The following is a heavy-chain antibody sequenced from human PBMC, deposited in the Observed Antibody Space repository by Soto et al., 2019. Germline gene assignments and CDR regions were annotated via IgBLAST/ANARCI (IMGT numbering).Heavy chain of an antibody. V-gene: IGHV1-46*03. CDR1: GYTFTSYY. D-gene: IGHD3-16*02. CDR3: AISGYNFWGGYPDYFSYMDF. Sequence: ASVKVSCKASGYTFTSYYMHWVRQAPGQGLEWMGIINPSGGSTGYAQKFQGRVTMTRDTSTSTVYMELTSLRSEDTAVYYCAISGYNFWGGYPDYFSYMDFGGKGTTVPVSS. J-gene: IGHJ6*03. CDR2: INPSGGST.